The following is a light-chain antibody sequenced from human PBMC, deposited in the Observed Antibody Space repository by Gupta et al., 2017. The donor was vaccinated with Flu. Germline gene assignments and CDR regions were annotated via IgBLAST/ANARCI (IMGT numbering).Light chain of an antibody. J-gene: IGKJ1*01. Sequence: DIEMTQSPSSLSASVGDRVTITCRASQSIRSYLNWYQQKPGKAPTLLIFAASSLQSGVPWRFSGSGSGTDFTLTITSLQPEDFATYHCLQSDSIPWTFGQGTKVEVK. CDR2: AAS. CDR3: LQSDSIPWT. CDR1: QSIRSY. V-gene: IGKV1-39*01.